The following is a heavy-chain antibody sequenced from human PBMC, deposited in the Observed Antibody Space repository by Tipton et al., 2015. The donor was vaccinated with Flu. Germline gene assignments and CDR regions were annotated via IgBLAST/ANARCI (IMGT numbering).Heavy chain of an antibody. D-gene: IGHD3-3*01. CDR1: GGSISGFY. V-gene: IGHV4-59*08. CDR2: IYYSGLT. CDR3: ASWSVRVAAFDI. J-gene: IGHJ3*02. Sequence: TLSLTCTVSGGSISGFYWSWIRQSPGKGLECIGYIYYSGLTRYNPSLKSRVAMSVDTSKNQFSLKLNSVTAADTAVYYCASWSVRVAAFDIWGQGTMVTVSS.